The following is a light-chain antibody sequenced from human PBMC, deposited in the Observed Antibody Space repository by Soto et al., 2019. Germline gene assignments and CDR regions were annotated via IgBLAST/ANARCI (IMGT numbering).Light chain of an antibody. CDR3: QAWDSNTGYV. J-gene: IGLJ1*01. Sequence: SYELTQPPSVSVSPGQTASITCSGDKLEDKYACWYQQKPGQSPVLVIYQDTKRPSGIPERFSGSNSGNTATLAISGTQAMDEADYYCQAWDSNTGYVFGTGTKLTVL. V-gene: IGLV3-1*01. CDR2: QDT. CDR1: KLEDKY.